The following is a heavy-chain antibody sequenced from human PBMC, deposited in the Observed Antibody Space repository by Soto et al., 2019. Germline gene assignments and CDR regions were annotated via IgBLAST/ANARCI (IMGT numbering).Heavy chain of an antibody. D-gene: IGHD3-10*01. V-gene: IGHV1-18*04. J-gene: IGHJ6*02. CDR1: GYTFTSYG. Sequence: QVQLVQSGAEVKKPGASVKVSCKASGYTFTSYGISWVRQAPGQGLEWMGWISAYNGNTNYAQKLQGRVTMTTDTSTSTAYMELRSLRSDNTAVYYCAREDGSGSPYYYYGMDVWGQGTTVTVSS. CDR2: ISAYNGNT. CDR3: AREDGSGSPYYYYGMDV.